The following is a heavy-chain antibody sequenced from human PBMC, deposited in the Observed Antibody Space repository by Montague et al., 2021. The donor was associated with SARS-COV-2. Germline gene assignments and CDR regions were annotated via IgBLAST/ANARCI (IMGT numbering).Heavy chain of an antibody. D-gene: IGHD3-16*01. Sequence: TLSLTCRVSGASIDTGNHYWTWIRQSAGQGLEWIGNIYNSGPTNYNPSPKSRVTISLDRAENHFSLLLSPVTAADTATYYCGRDSVSYGLDVWGQGTTVTVSS. CDR1: GASIDTGNHY. CDR3: GRDSVSYGLDV. CDR2: IYNSGPT. V-gene: IGHV4-61*09. J-gene: IGHJ6*02.